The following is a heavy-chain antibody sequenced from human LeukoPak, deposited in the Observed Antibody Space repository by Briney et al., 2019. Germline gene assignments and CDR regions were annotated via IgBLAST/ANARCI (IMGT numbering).Heavy chain of an antibody. D-gene: IGHD2-21*02. CDR3: ASLVVTANDSPGNHFDY. Sequence: SETLSLTCTVSGYSISSGYYWGWIRPPPGKGLEWIGSIYHSGSTYYNPSLKSRVTISVDTSKNQFSLKLSSVTAADTAVYYCASLVVTANDSPGNHFDYWGQGTLVTVSS. V-gene: IGHV4-38-2*02. CDR1: GYSISSGYY. CDR2: IYHSGST. J-gene: IGHJ4*02.